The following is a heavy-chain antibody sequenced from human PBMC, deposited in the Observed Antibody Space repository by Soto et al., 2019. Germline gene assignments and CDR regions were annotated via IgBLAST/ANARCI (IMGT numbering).Heavy chain of an antibody. Sequence: QAQLVQSGAEVKKPGASVKVSCKASGYTFYSHSISWVRQAPGQGLEWMGRINGDYGNTQYAQKFRGRVTMTTDTSTTTVYTELTNLRSDDTAVYYCARVIQGDYYYGMDVWGQGTTVTVSS. CDR2: INGDYGNT. J-gene: IGHJ6*02. CDR3: ARVIQGDYYYGMDV. D-gene: IGHD5-18*01. CDR1: GYTFYSHS. V-gene: IGHV1-18*01.